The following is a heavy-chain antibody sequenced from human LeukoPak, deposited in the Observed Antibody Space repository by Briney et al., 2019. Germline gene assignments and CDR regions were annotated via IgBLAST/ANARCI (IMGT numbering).Heavy chain of an antibody. Sequence: RAGESLKISCKGSGYSFTSYWIGWVRQMPGKGLEWMGIIYPGDSDTGYSPSFQGQVTISADKSISTAYLQWSSLKASDTAMYYCARGGGYSSSPVGYWGQGTLVTVSS. D-gene: IGHD6-13*01. CDR2: IYPGDSDT. V-gene: IGHV5-51*01. J-gene: IGHJ4*02. CDR1: GYSFTSYW. CDR3: ARGGGYSSSPVGY.